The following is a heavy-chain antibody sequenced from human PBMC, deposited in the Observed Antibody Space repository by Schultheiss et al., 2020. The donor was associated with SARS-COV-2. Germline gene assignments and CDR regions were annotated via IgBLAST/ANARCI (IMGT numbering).Heavy chain of an antibody. Sequence: GGSLRLSCAASGFIVTNIYVSWVRQAPGKALEWVSVIYSGGSTYYADSVKGRFTISRDNSKNTLYLQMNSLKTEDTAVYYCTTDKWEPPDYWGQGTLVTVSS. CDR1: GFIVTNIY. D-gene: IGHD1-26*01. J-gene: IGHJ4*02. CDR2: IYSGGST. CDR3: TTDKWEPPDY. V-gene: IGHV3-53*01.